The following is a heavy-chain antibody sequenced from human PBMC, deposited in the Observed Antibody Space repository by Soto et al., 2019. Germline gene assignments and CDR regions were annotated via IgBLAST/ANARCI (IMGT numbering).Heavy chain of an antibody. CDR3: ARDCGGDCYNAFDI. J-gene: IGHJ3*02. V-gene: IGHV4-59*01. CDR2: IYYSGST. Sequence: SETLSLTCTVSGGSISSYYWSWIRKPPGKGLEWIGYIYYSGSTNYNPSLKSRVTISVDTSKNQFSLKLSSVTAADTAVYYCARDCGGDCYNAFDIWGQGTMVTVSS. D-gene: IGHD2-21*02. CDR1: GGSISSYY.